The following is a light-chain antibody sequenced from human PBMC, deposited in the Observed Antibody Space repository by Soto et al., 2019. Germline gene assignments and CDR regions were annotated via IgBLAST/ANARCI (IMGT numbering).Light chain of an antibody. CDR2: GES. CDR1: QSVTGTY. Sequence: EIVLTQSPGTLSLSPGDRATLSCRASQSVTGTYLAWYQQKPGQAPRLLIYGESIRATGIPDRFSGSGSGTEFTLTISGLEPDDSAVYYCQQYGSPLWTFGQGTKVEI. J-gene: IGKJ1*01. CDR3: QQYGSPLWT. V-gene: IGKV3-20*01.